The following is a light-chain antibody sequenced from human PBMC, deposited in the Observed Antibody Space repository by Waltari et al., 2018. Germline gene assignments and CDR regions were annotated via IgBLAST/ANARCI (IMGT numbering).Light chain of an antibody. CDR1: RLGDKY. CDR2: QDS. CDR3: QAWDSNTVV. J-gene: IGLJ2*01. V-gene: IGLV3-1*01. Sequence: SYELTQPPSVSVSPGQTASLTCSGDRLGDKYAYWYPQKPGQSPVRVIYQDSRRSSGIPERFSGSNSGNTATLTISGSQAMDEADYYCQAWDSNTVVFGGGTKLTVL.